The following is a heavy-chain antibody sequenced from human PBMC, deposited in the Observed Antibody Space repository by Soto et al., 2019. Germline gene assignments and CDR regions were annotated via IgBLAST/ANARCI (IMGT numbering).Heavy chain of an antibody. CDR3: ARLNQPIDYYYYYGMDV. V-gene: IGHV1-3*01. CDR1: GYTFTSYA. CDR2: INAGNGNT. Sequence: CSVSGYTFTSYAMHWVRQAPGQRLEWMGWINAGNGNTKYSQKFQGRVTITRDTSASTAYMELSSLRSEDTAVYYCARLNQPIDYYYYYGMDVWGQGTTVTVSS. J-gene: IGHJ6*02.